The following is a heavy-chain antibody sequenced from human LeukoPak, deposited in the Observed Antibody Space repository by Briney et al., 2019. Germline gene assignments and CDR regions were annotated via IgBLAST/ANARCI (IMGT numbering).Heavy chain of an antibody. J-gene: IGHJ6*03. CDR3: AREGGATTHYYYYMDV. Sequence: GGSLRLSCAASGFTFSSHSMNWVRQAPGKGLEWVSSISTSSSYIYYADSVKGRFTISRDNAKNSLYLQMNSLRAEDTAVYYCAREGGATTHYYYYMDVWGKGTTVTISS. V-gene: IGHV3-21*01. D-gene: IGHD1-26*01. CDR1: GFTFSSHS. CDR2: ISTSSSYI.